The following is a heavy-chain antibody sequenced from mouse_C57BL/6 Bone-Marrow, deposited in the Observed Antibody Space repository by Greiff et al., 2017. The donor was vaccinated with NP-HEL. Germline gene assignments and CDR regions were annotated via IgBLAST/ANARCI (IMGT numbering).Heavy chain of an antibody. V-gene: IGHV1-81*01. CDR1: GYTFTSYG. J-gene: IGHJ4*01. Sequence: VKLQESGAELARPGASVKLSCKASGYTFTSYGISWVKQRTGQGLEWIGEIYPRSGNTYYNEKFKGKATLTADKSSSTAYMELRSLTSEDSAVYFCARNDGYYVLAMDYWGQGTSVTVSS. CDR2: IYPRSGNT. CDR3: ARNDGYYVLAMDY. D-gene: IGHD2-3*01.